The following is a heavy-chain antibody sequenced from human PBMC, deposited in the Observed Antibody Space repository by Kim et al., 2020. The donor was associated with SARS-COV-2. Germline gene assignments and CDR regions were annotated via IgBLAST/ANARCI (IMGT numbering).Heavy chain of an antibody. D-gene: IGHD1-1*01. V-gene: IGHV4-59*01. J-gene: IGHJ6*02. Sequence: SLKSRVTISVDTSKNQFSLKLSSVTAADTAVYYCARDRTDGNYYYYGMDVWGQGTTVTVSS. CDR3: ARDRTDGNYYYYGMDV.